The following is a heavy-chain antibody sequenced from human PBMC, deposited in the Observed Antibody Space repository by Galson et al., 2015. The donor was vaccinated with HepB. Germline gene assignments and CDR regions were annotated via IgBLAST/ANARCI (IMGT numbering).Heavy chain of an antibody. Sequence: SVKVSCKASGYTFTTYTIHWVRQAPGHRLEWMGSINTGNDNTEYSRKFQGRVAITTDTSASTAYMDLYSLGSEDTAVYYCARSFILRDAFDIWGQGTVVTVSS. CDR3: ARSFILRDAFDI. J-gene: IGHJ3*02. CDR1: GYTFTTYT. CDR2: INTGNDNT. V-gene: IGHV1-3*04. D-gene: IGHD3-16*01.